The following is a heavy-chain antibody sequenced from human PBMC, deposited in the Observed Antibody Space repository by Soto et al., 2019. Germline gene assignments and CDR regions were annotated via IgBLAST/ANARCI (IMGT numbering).Heavy chain of an antibody. CDR1: GGNISSYY. CDR3: ARRYGSCFDY. D-gene: IGHD5-18*01. J-gene: IGHJ4*02. V-gene: IGHV4-59*08. Sequence: PSEILSHTCTVSGGNISSYYLSLIRQPPGKGLEWIRYIYYSGSTNYNPSNKSRVTISVDTSKNQFSLKLSSVTAADTAVYYCARRYGSCFDYWGQGTLVTVSS. CDR2: IYYSGST.